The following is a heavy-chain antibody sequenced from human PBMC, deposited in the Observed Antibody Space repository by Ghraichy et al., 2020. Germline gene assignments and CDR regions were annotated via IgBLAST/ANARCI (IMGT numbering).Heavy chain of an antibody. CDR2: IYYSGST. D-gene: IGHD6-13*01. Sequence: SETLSLTCTVSGGSISSSSYYWGWIRQPPGKGLEWIGSIYYSGSTYYNPSLKSRVTISVDTSKNQFSLKLSSVTAADTAVYYCARILRLAAAGQDYWGQGTLVTVSS. CDR1: GGSISSSSYY. CDR3: ARILRLAAAGQDY. J-gene: IGHJ4*02. V-gene: IGHV4-39*01.